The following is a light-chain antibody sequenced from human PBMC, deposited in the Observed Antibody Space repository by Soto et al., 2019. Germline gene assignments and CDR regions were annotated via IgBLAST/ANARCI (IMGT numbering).Light chain of an antibody. CDR2: QDN. J-gene: IGLJ3*02. V-gene: IGLV6-57*04. CDR3: HSYDSSAHWV. Sequence: NFMLTQPHSVSESPGKTVTISCTRSGGSIATNYVQWYQQRPGSAPTPVIFQDNERPSGVPDRFSGSIDRSSNSASLTISGLRTEDEADYYCHSYDSSAHWVFGGGTQLTVL. CDR1: GGSIATNY.